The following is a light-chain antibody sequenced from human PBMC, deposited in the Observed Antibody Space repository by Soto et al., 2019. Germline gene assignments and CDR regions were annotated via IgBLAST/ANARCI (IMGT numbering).Light chain of an antibody. CDR1: QSISSND. Sequence: EIVLTQSPGTLSLSPGETVTLSCMASQSISSNDVAWFQHKPGQAPRLLIYGASSRAPGIPERFSGSGSGTDFSLTINRLEPEDSAVFYCQQYGYPQLTFGGGTKVEIK. CDR3: QQYGYPQLT. CDR2: GAS. V-gene: IGKV3-20*01. J-gene: IGKJ4*01.